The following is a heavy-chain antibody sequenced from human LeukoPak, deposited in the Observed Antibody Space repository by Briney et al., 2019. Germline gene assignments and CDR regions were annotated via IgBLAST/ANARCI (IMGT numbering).Heavy chain of an antibody. CDR3: ARAELRYFDWLEGGGYFDY. Sequence: PGESLKISCKGSGYSFTSYWIGWVRQMPGKGLEWMGIIYPGDSDTRCSPSFQGQVTISADKSISTAYLQWSSLKASDTAMYYCARAELRYFDWLEGGGYFDYWGQGTLVTVSS. V-gene: IGHV5-51*01. D-gene: IGHD3-9*01. CDR2: IYPGDSDT. J-gene: IGHJ4*02. CDR1: GYSFTSYW.